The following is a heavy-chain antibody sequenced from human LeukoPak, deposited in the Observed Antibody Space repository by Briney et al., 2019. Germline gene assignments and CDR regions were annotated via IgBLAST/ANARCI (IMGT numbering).Heavy chain of an antibody. CDR3: ARRTYYYYGMDV. CDR1: GGSFSGYY. Sequence: SETLSLTCAVYGGSFSGYYWSWIRQPPGRGLEWIGEINHSGSTNYNPSLKSRVTISVDTSKNQFSLKLSSVTAADTAVYYCARRTYYYYGMDVWGQGTTVTVSS. J-gene: IGHJ6*02. CDR2: INHSGST. V-gene: IGHV4-34*01.